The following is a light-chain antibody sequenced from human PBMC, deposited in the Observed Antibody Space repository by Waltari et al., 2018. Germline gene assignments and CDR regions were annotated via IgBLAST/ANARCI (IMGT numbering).Light chain of an antibody. Sequence: EIVLTQSPATLSLSPGERATVSCRASQSVRSNLAWYQQNPGQAPRLLIYDASNRATGFPARFSGSGSGTDFTLTISSLEPEDFAVYYCQHRFNWPLTFGGGTKVEIK. CDR1: QSVRSN. CDR2: DAS. V-gene: IGKV3-11*01. J-gene: IGKJ4*01. CDR3: QHRFNWPLT.